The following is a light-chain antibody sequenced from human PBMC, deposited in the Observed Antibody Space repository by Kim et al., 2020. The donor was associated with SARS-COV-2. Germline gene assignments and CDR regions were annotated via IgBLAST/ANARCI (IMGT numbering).Light chain of an antibody. J-gene: IGKJ4*01. CDR3: QQRYNWPLT. CDR2: ETS. V-gene: IGKV3-11*01. Sequence: SSPGERATLSCRASQSVGNSLAWFQQKPGQAPRLLIFETSNRATGIPARFSGSGSGTAFTLTISSLEPEDFAVYYCQQRYNWPLTFGGGTKVEIK. CDR1: QSVGNS.